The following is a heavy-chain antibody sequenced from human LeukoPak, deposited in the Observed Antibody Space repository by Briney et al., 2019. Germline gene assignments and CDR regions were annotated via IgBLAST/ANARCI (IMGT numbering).Heavy chain of an antibody. CDR3: ARRPGSSAYPHYFGMDV. J-gene: IGHJ6*02. Sequence: SETLSLTCTVSGGSISRYYWSWIRQPPGKGLEWIGYIYYSGSTNYNPSLKSRVTISVDTSKNQFSLKLNSVTAADTAVYYCARRPGSSAYPHYFGMDVWGQGTSVTVSS. D-gene: IGHD3-22*01. CDR1: GGSISRYY. V-gene: IGHV4-59*08. CDR2: IYYSGST.